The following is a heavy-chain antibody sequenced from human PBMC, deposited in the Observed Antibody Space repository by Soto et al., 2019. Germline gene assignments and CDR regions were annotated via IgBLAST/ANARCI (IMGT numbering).Heavy chain of an antibody. CDR3: TTFRYYYDSSAYSLWVF. Sequence: EVQLVQSGGGLVKPGGSLRLSCAASGFTFSDAWMNWVRQVPGKGLEWVGRIKSKTDGGTKDYAAPGKGRFTISRDDSKNTVYLQMNILKTEDTAVYFCTTFRYYYDSSAYSLWVFWGQGTLVTVSS. CDR1: GFTFSDAW. D-gene: IGHD3-22*01. CDR2: IKSKTDGGTK. V-gene: IGHV3-15*07. J-gene: IGHJ4*02.